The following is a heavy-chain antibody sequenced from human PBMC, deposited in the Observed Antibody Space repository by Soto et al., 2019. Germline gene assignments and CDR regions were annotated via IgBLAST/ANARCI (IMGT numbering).Heavy chain of an antibody. V-gene: IGHV1-69*02. J-gene: IGHJ4*02. CDR2: FTTILNIA. D-gene: IGHD3-22*01. Sequence: QVQLVQSGAEVKEPGSSVKVSCKASGGTFSSYTINWLRHAPGQGLEWMGGFTTILNIAKYAQKFQDRVTITADRSSRTAYMELSILRSEDTAMYYCATDPNYDSSGSTLEYWGQGTLVTVSS. CDR1: GGTFSSYT. CDR3: ATDPNYDSSGSTLEY.